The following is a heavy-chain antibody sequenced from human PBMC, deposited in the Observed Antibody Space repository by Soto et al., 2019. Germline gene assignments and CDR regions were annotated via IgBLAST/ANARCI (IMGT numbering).Heavy chain of an antibody. D-gene: IGHD2-15*01. CDR2: INPSGGST. J-gene: IGHJ4*02. CDR1: GYTFTSYY. V-gene: IGHV1-46*03. CDR3: ARVYCSGGSCYSIDY. Sequence: ASVKVSCKASGYTFTSYYMHWVRQAPGQGLEWMRIINPSGGSTSYAQKFQGRVTMTRDTSTSTVYMELSSLRSEDTAVYYCARVYCSGGSCYSIDYWGQGTLVTSPQ.